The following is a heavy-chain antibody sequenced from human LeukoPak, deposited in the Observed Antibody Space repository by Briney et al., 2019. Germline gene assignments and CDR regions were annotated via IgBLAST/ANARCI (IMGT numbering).Heavy chain of an antibody. J-gene: IGHJ4*02. CDR1: GFTFSSYS. V-gene: IGHV3-21*01. CDR2: ISSSSSYI. Sequence: GGSLRLSCAASGFTFSSYSMNWVRQAPGKGLEWVSSISSSSSYIYYADSVKGRFTISRDNAKNSLYPQMNSLRAEDTAVYYCAGMGATTDFDYWGQGTLVTVSS. CDR3: AGMGATTDFDY. D-gene: IGHD1-26*01.